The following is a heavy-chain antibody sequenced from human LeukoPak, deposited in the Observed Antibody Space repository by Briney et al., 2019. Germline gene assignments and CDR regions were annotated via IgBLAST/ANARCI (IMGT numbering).Heavy chain of an antibody. CDR1: GGTFSSYA. J-gene: IGHJ4*02. D-gene: IGHD3-10*01. CDR2: IIPIFGTA. V-gene: IGHV1-69*05. CDR3: ARAPHYGSGSYDY. Sequence: SVKVSCKASGGTFSSYAISWVRQAPGQGLEWMGGIIPIFGTANYAQKFQGRVTITTDESTSTAYMELSSLRSEDTAVYYCARAPHYGSGSYDYWGQGTLVTVSS.